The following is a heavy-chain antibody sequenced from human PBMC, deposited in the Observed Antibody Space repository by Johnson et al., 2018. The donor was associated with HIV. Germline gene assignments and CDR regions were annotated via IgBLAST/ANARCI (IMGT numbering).Heavy chain of an antibody. CDR2: ISSSGSTI. D-gene: IGHD3-10*01. CDR1: GIIFSDYY. Sequence: QVQLVESGGGLVKPGGSLRLYCAASGIIFSDYYMSWIRQAPGKGLEWVSYISSSGSTIYYAESVKGRFTISRDNAKNSLYLQMNSLRAEDTAVYYCAREQATLWFRASGAAFDIWGQGTMVTVSS. J-gene: IGHJ3*02. CDR3: AREQATLWFRASGAAFDI. V-gene: IGHV3-11*04.